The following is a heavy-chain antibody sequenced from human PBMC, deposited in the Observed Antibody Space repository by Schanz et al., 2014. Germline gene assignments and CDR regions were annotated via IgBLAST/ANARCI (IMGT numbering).Heavy chain of an antibody. CDR2: INSVGSNT. J-gene: IGHJ4*02. CDR1: GFTFSSHW. CDR3: ARGGPAYYFDD. V-gene: IGHV3-74*01. Sequence: EVQLVQSGGGLVQPGGSLRLSCAASGFTFSSHWMHWVRQDPGKGLVWVARINSVGSNTDYADSVTGRFTISRDNSKNTLYLQMNSLRAEDTAVYYCARGGPAYYFDDWRQGTLVTVSS.